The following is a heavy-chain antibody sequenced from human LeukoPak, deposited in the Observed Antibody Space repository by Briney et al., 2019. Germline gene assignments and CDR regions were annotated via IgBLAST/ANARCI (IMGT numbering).Heavy chain of an antibody. V-gene: IGHV1-18*01. D-gene: IGHD3-10*01. J-gene: IGHJ4*02. Sequence: ASVTVSCKSSGYTFTSYGISWVRQAPGQGLEWMGWISAYNGNTNYAQKLQGRVTMTTDTSTSTAYMELRSLRSDDTAVYYCARDLAAYYYGSGSPRNDYWGQGTLVTVSS. CDR2: ISAYNGNT. CDR1: GYTFTSYG. CDR3: ARDLAAYYYGSGSPRNDY.